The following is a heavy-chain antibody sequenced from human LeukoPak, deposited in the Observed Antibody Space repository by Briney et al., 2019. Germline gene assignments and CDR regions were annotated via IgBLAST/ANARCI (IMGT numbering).Heavy chain of an antibody. V-gene: IGHV3-21*01. Sequence: GGSLRLSCAASGFTFSSYSMNWVRQAPGKGLEWVSSISSSSSYIYYADSVKGRFTISRDNSKNTLYLQMNSPRAEDTAVYYCAKDQKSGAPYYFDYWGQGNLVTVSS. CDR1: GFTFSSYS. D-gene: IGHD2-8*02. J-gene: IGHJ4*02. CDR2: ISSSSSYI. CDR3: AKDQKSGAPYYFDY.